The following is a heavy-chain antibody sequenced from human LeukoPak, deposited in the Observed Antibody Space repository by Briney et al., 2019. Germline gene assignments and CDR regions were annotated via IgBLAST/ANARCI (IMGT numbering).Heavy chain of an antibody. CDR2: ISTYNGNT. CDR1: GYTFTNHG. CDR3: ARDPLPMYYYDSSGYYPDAFDI. Sequence: ASVKVSCKASGYTFTNHGISWVRRAPGQGLEWMGWISTYNGNTNYAQKLQGRVTMTTDTSTSRAYMELRSLRSDDTAVYYCARDPLPMYYYDSSGYYPDAFDIWGQGTMVTVSS. V-gene: IGHV1-18*01. D-gene: IGHD3-22*01. J-gene: IGHJ3*02.